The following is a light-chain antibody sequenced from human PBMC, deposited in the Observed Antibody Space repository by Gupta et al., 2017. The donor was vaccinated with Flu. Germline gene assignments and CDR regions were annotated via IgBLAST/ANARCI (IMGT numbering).Light chain of an antibody. CDR3: RQSDSTGIT. CDR1: QSISSY. J-gene: IGKJ5*01. Sequence: DIQMTQSPSSLSASVGDRVTITCRASQSISSYLNWYQQKPGKAPKLLIYAASSLQSGVPSRFSGSGSGTDFTLTISSLQPEDFATYYCRQSDSTGITFGQGTRLEIK. CDR2: AAS. V-gene: IGKV1-39*01.